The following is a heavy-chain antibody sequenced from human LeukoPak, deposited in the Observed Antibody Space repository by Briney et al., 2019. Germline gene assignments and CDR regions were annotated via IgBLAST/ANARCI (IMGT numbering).Heavy chain of an antibody. CDR2: IYYSGST. CDR1: GGSISSYY. CDR3: ARGRRDSYNTLNKVPPFDY. Sequence: SETLSLTCIVSGGSISSYYWGWIRQPPGKGLEWIGSIYYSGSTYYNPSLKSRVTISVDTSKNQFSLKLSSVTAADTAVYYCARGRRDSYNTLNKVPPFDYWGQGTLVTVSS. J-gene: IGHJ4*02. D-gene: IGHD5-24*01. V-gene: IGHV4-39*07.